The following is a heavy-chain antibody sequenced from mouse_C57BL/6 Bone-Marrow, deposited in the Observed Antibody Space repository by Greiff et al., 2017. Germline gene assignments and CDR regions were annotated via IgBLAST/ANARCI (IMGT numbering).Heavy chain of an antibody. CDR3: ACVSYYVSFAY. D-gene: IGHD1-1*01. J-gene: IGHJ3*01. V-gene: IGHV1-62-2*01. CDR2: FYPGSGST. Sequence: QVQLQQSGAELVKPGASVKLSCKASGYTFTEYTIHWVKQRPGQGLEWIGWFYPGSGSTKYNEKFKDKATLNADKSSSTVYMELSRMTSEDSAVYFCACVSYYVSFAYWGQGTLVTVSA. CDR1: GYTFTEYT.